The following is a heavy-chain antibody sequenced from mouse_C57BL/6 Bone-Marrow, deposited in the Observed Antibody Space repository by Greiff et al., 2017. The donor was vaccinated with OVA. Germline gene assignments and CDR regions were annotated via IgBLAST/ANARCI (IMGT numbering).Heavy chain of an antibody. V-gene: IGHV1-64*01. CDR3: AREGGFPWFAY. J-gene: IGHJ3*01. Sequence: QVQLQQPGAELVKPGASVKLSCKASGYTFTSYWMHWVKQRPGQGLEWIGMIHPNSGSTNYNEKFKSKATLTVDKSSSTAYMQLSSLTSEDSAVYDCAREGGFPWFAYWGQGTLVTVSA. CDR2: IHPNSGST. CDR1: GYTFTSYW.